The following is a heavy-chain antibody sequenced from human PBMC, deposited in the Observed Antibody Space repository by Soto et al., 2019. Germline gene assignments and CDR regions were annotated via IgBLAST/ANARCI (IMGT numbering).Heavy chain of an antibody. J-gene: IGHJ4*02. CDR3: AKDTAYNSGCFDY. Sequence: GSLRLSCAASVFTFNIYAMTWVRQAPGKGLEWVSEISGSGDTTYYADSVRGRFTISRDNSKNTLWLQMNSLRAEDTAIYYCAKDTAYNSGCFDYWGQGTLVTVSS. CDR2: ISGSGDTT. CDR1: VFTFNIYA. D-gene: IGHD6-19*01. V-gene: IGHV3-23*01.